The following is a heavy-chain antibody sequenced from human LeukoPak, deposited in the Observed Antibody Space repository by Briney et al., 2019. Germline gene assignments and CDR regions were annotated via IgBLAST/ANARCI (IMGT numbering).Heavy chain of an antibody. V-gene: IGHV3-11*01. CDR3: ARSIGYYYTMDV. D-gene: IGHD3-22*01. J-gene: IGHJ6*02. CDR2: ISGSGSDL. Sequence: GGSLRLSCVACGFSFSDYYMSWIRQAPGRGLEWISYISGSGSDLYYADSVKGRFTISRDNANNSLYLQMNSLRAEDTAVHYCARSIGYYYTMDVWGQGTTVTVSS. CDR1: GFSFSDYY.